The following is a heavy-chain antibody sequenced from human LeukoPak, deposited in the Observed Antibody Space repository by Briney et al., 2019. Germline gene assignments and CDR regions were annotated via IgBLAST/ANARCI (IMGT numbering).Heavy chain of an antibody. D-gene: IGHD3-9*01. CDR1: GYTFTGYY. V-gene: IGHV1-2*02. CDR2: INPNSGGT. J-gene: IGHJ4*02. Sequence: GASVKVPCKASGYTFTGYYMHWVRQAPGQGLEWVGWINPNSGGTNYAQKSQGRVTMTRDTSISTAYMELSRLRSDDTAVYYYARGNYDILTGYYIFDYWGQGTLVTVSS. CDR3: ARGNYDILTGYYIFDY.